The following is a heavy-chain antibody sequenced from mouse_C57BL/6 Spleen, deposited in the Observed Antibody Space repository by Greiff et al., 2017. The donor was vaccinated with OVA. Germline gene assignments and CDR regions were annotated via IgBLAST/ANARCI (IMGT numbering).Heavy chain of an antibody. CDR2: IYPGDGDT. CDR3: AGRTLDGSGYRDY. D-gene: IGHD3-2*02. Sequence: QVQLQQSGPELVKPGASVKISCKASGYAFSSSWMNWVKQRPGKGLEWIGRIYPGDGDTNYNGKFKGKATLTADKSSSTAYMQLSSLTSEDSAVSFCAGRTLDGSGYRDYWGQGTSVTVSS. CDR1: GYAFSSSW. V-gene: IGHV1-82*01. J-gene: IGHJ4*01.